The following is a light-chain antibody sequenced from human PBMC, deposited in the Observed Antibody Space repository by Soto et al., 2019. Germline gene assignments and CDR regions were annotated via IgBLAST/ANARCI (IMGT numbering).Light chain of an antibody. Sequence: DIQMTHSPSTLSAFVGDRVTITCRASQSISGWLAWYQQKPGKAPRLLMYVASTLQSGVPSRFSGSGSTTDFTLTISRLQPDDFATYYCQQYSSYSLKFGQGTKVDIK. CDR2: VAS. J-gene: IGKJ1*01. V-gene: IGKV1-5*01. CDR3: QQYSSYSLK. CDR1: QSISGW.